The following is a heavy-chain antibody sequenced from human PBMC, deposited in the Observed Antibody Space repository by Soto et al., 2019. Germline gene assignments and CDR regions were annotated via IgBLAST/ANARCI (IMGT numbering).Heavy chain of an antibody. CDR2: IYYSGST. J-gene: IGHJ6*02. D-gene: IGHD2-2*01. Sequence: SETLSLTCTVSGGSISSYYWSWIRQPPGKGLEWIGYIYYSGSTNCNPSLKSRVTISVDTSKNQFSLKLSSVTAADTAVYYCARVSHRRGQPYGYYYGMDVWGQGTTVTVYS. V-gene: IGHV4-59*01. CDR1: GGSISSYY. CDR3: ARVSHRRGQPYGYYYGMDV.